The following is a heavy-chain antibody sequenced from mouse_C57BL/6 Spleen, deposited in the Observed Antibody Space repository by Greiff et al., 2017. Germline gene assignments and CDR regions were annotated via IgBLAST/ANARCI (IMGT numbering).Heavy chain of an antibody. CDR1: GYSITSGYY. J-gene: IGHJ4*01. Sequence: EVQLVESGPGLVKPSQSLSLTCSVTGYSITSGYYWNWIRQFPGNKLEWMGYISYDGSNNYNPSLKNRISITRDTSKNQFFLKLNSVTTEDTATYYCARERDWDEDYYAMDYWGQGTSVTVSS. V-gene: IGHV3-6*01. D-gene: IGHD4-1*01. CDR2: ISYDGSN. CDR3: ARERDWDEDYYAMDY.